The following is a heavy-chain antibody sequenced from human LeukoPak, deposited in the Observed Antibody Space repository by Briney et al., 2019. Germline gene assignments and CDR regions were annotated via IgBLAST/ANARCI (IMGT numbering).Heavy chain of an antibody. J-gene: IGHJ4*02. D-gene: IGHD6-19*01. CDR1: GFIFSTYD. Sequence: GGSLRLSCAASGFIFSTYDMHWVRQGTGKGLEWVSVIGTAGDTDYAGSVKGRFTISRENAKNSFYLQMNSLIAGDTAVYYCARDPYSSGWYDWGDYWGQGTLVTVSS. CDR2: IGTAGDT. V-gene: IGHV3-13*01. CDR3: ARDPYSSGWYDWGDY.